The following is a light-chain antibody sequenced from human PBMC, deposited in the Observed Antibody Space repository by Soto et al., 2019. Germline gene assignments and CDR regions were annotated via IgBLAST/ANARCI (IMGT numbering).Light chain of an antibody. CDR3: CSFAGGRNV. V-gene: IGLV2-23*02. CDR1: SSDVGAYNL. Sequence: QSAVTQPASVSGSPGQSMTISCSGTSSDVGAYNLVSWYQQFPGKAPKLIIFEVSQRPSGVSSRFSGSKSGSTASLTISGLQAEDEADYYCCSFAGGRNVFGTGTKVTVL. J-gene: IGLJ1*01. CDR2: EVS.